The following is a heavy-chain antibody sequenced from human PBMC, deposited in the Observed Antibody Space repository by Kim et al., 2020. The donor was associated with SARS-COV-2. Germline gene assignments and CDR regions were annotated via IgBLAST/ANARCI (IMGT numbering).Heavy chain of an antibody. J-gene: IGHJ6*02. CDR2: INAGEGNT. CDR1: GYTFSNYA. D-gene: IGHD1-20*01. V-gene: IGHV1-3*01. CDR3: ARGGIYRPMGVFHYYGMDV. Sequence: ASVKVSCKASGYTFSNYAIHWVRQAPGQSLECMGWINAGEGNTKYSQKFQGRVTITRDTSATTAYMELSSLRTADTAVYFCARGGIYRPMGVFHYYGMDVWGQGTTVTVPS.